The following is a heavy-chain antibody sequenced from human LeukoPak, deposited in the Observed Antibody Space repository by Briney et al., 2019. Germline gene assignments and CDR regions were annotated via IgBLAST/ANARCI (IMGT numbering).Heavy chain of an antibody. J-gene: IGHJ4*02. CDR2: IYSGGST. CDR3: AKGAGQQLVPFDY. D-gene: IGHD6-13*01. V-gene: IGHV3-53*01. CDR1: GFTVSSNY. Sequence: GGSLRLSCAASGFTVSSNYMSWVRQAPGKGLEWVSVIYSGGSTYYADSVKGRFTISRDNSKNTLHLQMNSLRAEDTAVYYCAKGAGQQLVPFDYWGQGTLVTVSS.